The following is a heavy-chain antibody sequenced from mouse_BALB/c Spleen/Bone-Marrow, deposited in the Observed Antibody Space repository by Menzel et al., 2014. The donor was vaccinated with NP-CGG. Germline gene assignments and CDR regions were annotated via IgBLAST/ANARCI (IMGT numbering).Heavy chain of an antibody. CDR2: ISSGSSTI. J-gene: IGHJ3*01. CDR3: ARGYDYGFAY. D-gene: IGHD2-4*01. Sequence: EVQRVESGGGLVQPGGSRKLSCAASGFTFSSFGMHWVRQAPEKGLGWVAYISSGSSTIYYADTVKGRFTISRDNPKNTLFLQMTSLRSEDTAMYYCARGYDYGFAYWGQGTLVTVSA. CDR1: GFTFSSFG. V-gene: IGHV5-17*02.